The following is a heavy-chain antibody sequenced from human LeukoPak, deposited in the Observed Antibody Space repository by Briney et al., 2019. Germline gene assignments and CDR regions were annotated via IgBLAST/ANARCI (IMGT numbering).Heavy chain of an antibody. CDR1: GYTFTSYG. Sequence: VASVRVSCTASGYTFTSYGISWVRQAPGQGLEWMGWISAYNGNTNYAQKLQGRVTMTTDTSTSTAYMELRSLRSDDTAVYYCARDVPVLSVVPAAARIFDYWGQGTLVTVSS. CDR2: ISAYNGNT. J-gene: IGHJ4*02. D-gene: IGHD2-2*01. V-gene: IGHV1-18*01. CDR3: ARDVPVLSVVPAAARIFDY.